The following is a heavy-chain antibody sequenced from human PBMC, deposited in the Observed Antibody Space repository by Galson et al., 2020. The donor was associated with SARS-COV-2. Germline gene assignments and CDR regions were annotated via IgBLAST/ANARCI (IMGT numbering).Heavy chain of an antibody. CDR3: ARDGGSSWYFYYGMDV. D-gene: IGHD6-13*01. J-gene: IGHJ6*02. V-gene: IGHV3-53*01. Sequence: GGSLRLSCAASGFTVSSNYMSWVRQAPGKGLEWVSVIYSGGSTYYADSVKGRFTISRDNSKNTLYLQMNSLRAEDTAVYYCARDGGSSWYFYYGMDVWGQGTTVTVSS. CDR1: GFTVSSNY. CDR2: IYSGGST.